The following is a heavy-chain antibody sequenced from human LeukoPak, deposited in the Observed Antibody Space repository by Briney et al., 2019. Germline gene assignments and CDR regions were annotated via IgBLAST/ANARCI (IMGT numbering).Heavy chain of an antibody. J-gene: IGHJ4*02. CDR1: GFAFSNFA. V-gene: IGHV3-23*01. D-gene: IGHD3-10*01. CDR3: ARSSSGGSGIDY. Sequence: GGSLRLSCAASGFAFSNFAMSWVRQAPGKGLEWVSAMSGSGDGTYYADSVKGRFTISRDNAKNSLYLQMNSLRAEDTAVYYCARSSSGGSGIDYWGQGTLVTVSS. CDR2: MSGSGDGT.